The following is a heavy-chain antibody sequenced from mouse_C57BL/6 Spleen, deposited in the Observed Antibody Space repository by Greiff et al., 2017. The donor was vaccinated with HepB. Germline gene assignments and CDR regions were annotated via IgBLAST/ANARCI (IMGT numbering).Heavy chain of an antibody. D-gene: IGHD2-4*01. CDR1: GYTFTSYW. Sequence: QVQLQQPGAELVKPGASVKMSCKASGYTFTSYWITWVKQRPGQGLEWIGDIYPGSGSTNYNEKFKSKATLTVDTSSSTAYMQLSSLTSEDSAVYYCARRGDYEGLEAMDYWGQGTSVTVSS. J-gene: IGHJ4*01. CDR3: ARRGDYEGLEAMDY. CDR2: IYPGSGST. V-gene: IGHV1-55*01.